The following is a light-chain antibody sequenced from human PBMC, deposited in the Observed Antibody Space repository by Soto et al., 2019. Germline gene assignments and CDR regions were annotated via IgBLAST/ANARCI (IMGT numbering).Light chain of an antibody. CDR2: EVS. J-gene: IGLJ1*01. V-gene: IGLV2-14*01. CDR1: SSDIGVYNY. Sequence: QSVLTQPASVSGSPGQSITITCTGTSSDIGVYNYVSWYQQHPGKAPKLVICEVSNRPSGVSSRFSGSKSGNTASLAISGLQSEDEGDYYWSAWDNSLNGYVFGPGTKLTVL. CDR3: SAWDNSLNGYV.